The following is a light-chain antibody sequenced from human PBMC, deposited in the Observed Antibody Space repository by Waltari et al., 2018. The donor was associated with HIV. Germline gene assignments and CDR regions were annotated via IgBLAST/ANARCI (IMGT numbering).Light chain of an antibody. V-gene: IGLV4-69*01. CDR2: VNGDGSH. CDR3: QTWGTGIWV. CDR1: SGHSSVA. Sequence: QLVLTQSPAAYASLGATVYLTRTLCSGHSSVAIAWTQQQPEKGPRVWVKVNGDGSHNKGEVVPSLFSGSSSGAERYLTISSLQSEDEADYYCQTWGTGIWVFGGGTKLTVL. J-gene: IGLJ3*02.